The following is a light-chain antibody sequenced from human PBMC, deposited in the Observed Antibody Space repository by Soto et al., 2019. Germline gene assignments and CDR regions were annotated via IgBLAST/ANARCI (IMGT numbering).Light chain of an antibody. CDR1: HSVNSN. V-gene: IGKV3-15*01. CDR2: VAS. CDR3: QQYYDWPIT. Sequence: EIVMTQSPATLSVSPGERATLSCRAIHSVNSNLSWYQQKPGQAPMLLIYVASTRATGIPARFSGSGSGTEFTPTISILQSEPFAVYSCQQYYDWPITFGQGTRLDIK. J-gene: IGKJ5*01.